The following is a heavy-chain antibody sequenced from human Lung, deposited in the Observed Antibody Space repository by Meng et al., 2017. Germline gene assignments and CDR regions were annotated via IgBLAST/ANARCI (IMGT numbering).Heavy chain of an antibody. CDR1: GFTFSSYA. J-gene: IGHJ4*02. CDR2: ISDSGGST. V-gene: IGHV3-23*01. D-gene: IGHD2-2*01. Sequence: GESLKISCAASGFTFSSYAMSWVRQAPGKGLEWVSGISDSGGSTYYADSVKGRFTISRDNSKNTLFLQMNSLRAEDTAVYYCAKHYAAVELVSADSWGQGTLVTVSS. CDR3: AKHYAAVELVSADS.